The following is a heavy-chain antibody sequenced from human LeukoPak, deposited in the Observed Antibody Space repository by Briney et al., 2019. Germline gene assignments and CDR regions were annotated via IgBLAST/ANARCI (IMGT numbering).Heavy chain of an antibody. V-gene: IGHV1-2*06. Sequence: ASVKVSCKASGYTFTGYYIHWVRQAPGQGLEWKGRINPNNGDTNYAQKFQGRVTMTRDTAISTVYMELSRLRSDDTAVYYCARRENDYWGQGTLVTVSS. J-gene: IGHJ4*02. D-gene: IGHD1-26*01. CDR1: GYTFTGYY. CDR2: INPNNGDT. CDR3: ARRENDY.